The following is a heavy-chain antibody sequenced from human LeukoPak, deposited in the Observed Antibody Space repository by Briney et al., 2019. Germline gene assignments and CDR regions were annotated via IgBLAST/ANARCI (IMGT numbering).Heavy chain of an antibody. CDR2: ISGAGGRT. CDR3: AKSNAFDI. Sequence: QPGGSLRLSCAASGFSLSTYAMSWVRQAPGKGPEWVSAISGAGGRTYYADSVKGRFTISRDNSKNTLYLQMNSLRAEDTAVYYCAKSNAFDIGGQGTMVTVSS. J-gene: IGHJ3*02. CDR1: GFSLSTYA. V-gene: IGHV3-23*01.